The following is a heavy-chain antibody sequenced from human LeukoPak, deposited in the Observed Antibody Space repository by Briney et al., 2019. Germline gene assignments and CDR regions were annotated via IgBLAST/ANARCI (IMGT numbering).Heavy chain of an antibody. CDR2: INHSGST. Sequence: PSETLSLTCAVYGGSFSGYYWSWIRQPPGKGLEWIGEINHSGSTNYNPSLKSRVTISVDTSKNQFSLKLSSVTAADTAVYYCARVRLYYDFWSGYSSHFDYWGQGTLVTVSS. V-gene: IGHV4-34*01. D-gene: IGHD3-3*01. CDR1: GGSFSGYY. J-gene: IGHJ4*02. CDR3: ARVRLYYDFWSGYSSHFDY.